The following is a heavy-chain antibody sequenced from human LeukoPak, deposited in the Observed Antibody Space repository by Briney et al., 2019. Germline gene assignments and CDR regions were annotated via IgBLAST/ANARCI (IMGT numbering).Heavy chain of an antibody. V-gene: IGHV1-58*02. J-gene: IGHJ4*02. CDR2: IVVGSGNT. CDR1: GFTFTSSA. D-gene: IGHD6-13*01. Sequence: SVKVSCKASGFTFTSSAMQWVRQARGQRLEWIGWIVVGSGNTNYAQKFQERVTITRDMSTSTAYMELSSLRSEDTAVYYCARDKGQQLILDDYWGQGTLVTVSS. CDR3: ARDKGQQLILDDY.